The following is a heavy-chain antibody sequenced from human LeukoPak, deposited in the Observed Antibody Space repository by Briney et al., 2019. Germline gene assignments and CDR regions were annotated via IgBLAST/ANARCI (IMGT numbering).Heavy chain of an antibody. CDR2: MNPNSGNT. V-gene: IGHV1-8*01. J-gene: IGHJ4*02. Sequence: ASVKVSCKASGYTLTSYDINWVRQATGRGLEWMGWMNPNSGNTGYAQKFQGRVTMTRNTSISTAYMELSSLGSEDTAVYYCARGAPGSYCSGGSCPYFDYWGQGTLVAVSS. CDR1: GYTLTSYD. CDR3: ARGAPGSYCSGGSCPYFDY. D-gene: IGHD2-15*01.